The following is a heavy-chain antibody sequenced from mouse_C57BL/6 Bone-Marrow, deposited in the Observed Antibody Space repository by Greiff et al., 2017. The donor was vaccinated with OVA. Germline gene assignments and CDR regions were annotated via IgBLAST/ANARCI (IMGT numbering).Heavy chain of an antibody. CDR3: ARDYGSSYYFDY. CDR2: IYPSDSET. CDR1: GYTFTSYW. Sequence: QVQLQQPGAELVRPGSSVKLSCKASGYTFTSYWMDWVKQRPGQGLEWIGNIYPSDSETHYNQKFKDKATLTVDKSSSTAYMQLSSLTSEDSAVYYCARDYGSSYYFDYWGRGTTLTVSS. V-gene: IGHV1-61*01. D-gene: IGHD1-1*01. J-gene: IGHJ2*01.